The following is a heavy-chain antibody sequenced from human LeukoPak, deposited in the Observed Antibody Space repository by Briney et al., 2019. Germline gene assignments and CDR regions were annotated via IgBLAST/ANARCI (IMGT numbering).Heavy chain of an antibody. CDR3: AKELGSTLVRDSSRFFGS. CDR1: GFTFSSYG. CDR2: ISWDGSVS. D-gene: IGHD3-10*01. Sequence: PGRSLRLSCAASGFTFSSYGMHWVRQAPGKGLEWVAVISWDGSVSHYADSVKGRIAISRDNSKRTMYLQMSNLRAGDTAVYYCAKELGSTLVRDSSRFFGSWGQGTLVTVSP. J-gene: IGHJ4*02. V-gene: IGHV3-30*18.